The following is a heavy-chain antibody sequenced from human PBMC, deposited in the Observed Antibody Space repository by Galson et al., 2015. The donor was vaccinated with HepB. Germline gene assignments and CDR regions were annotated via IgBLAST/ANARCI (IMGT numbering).Heavy chain of an antibody. Sequence: SLRLSCAASEFIFSDYAAHWVRQAPGSGLEWVAVISFDGRHEYYANSLRGRFTISRDNSKSTLYLQMNSLRPEDTAVYYCARGSYSGGYLGDAFDIWGQGTRVTVSS. CDR1: EFIFSDYA. CDR3: ARGSYSGGYLGDAFDI. V-gene: IGHV3-30*04. D-gene: IGHD1-26*01. J-gene: IGHJ3*02. CDR2: ISFDGRHE.